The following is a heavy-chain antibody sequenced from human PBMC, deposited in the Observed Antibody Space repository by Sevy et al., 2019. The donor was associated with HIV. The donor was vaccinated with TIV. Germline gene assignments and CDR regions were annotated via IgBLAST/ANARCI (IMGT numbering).Heavy chain of an antibody. J-gene: IGHJ4*02. Sequence: GGSLRLSCAASGFTFSKYSMSWVRQPPGEGLEWVSTLSFGCGEINYADSVKGRFTISRDNSKISVYLQMNNLRPEDTAVYYCAREGCTKPHDYWGQGTLVTVSS. CDR1: GFTFSKYS. CDR3: AREGCTKPHDY. D-gene: IGHD2-8*01. V-gene: IGHV3-23*01. CDR2: LSFGCGEI.